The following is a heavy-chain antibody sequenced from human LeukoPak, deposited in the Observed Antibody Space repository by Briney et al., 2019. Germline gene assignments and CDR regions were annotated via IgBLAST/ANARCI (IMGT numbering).Heavy chain of an antibody. CDR3: ARDGRISPYSGMDV. Sequence: SETLSLTCSVSGGSIKSHYYTWIRQPPGKGLEWIGYVYYSGTTSYNPSLESRVSISDDTSKNQVFLWLTSVTAADTAVYYCARDGRISPYSGMDVWGQGTTVTVSS. J-gene: IGHJ6*02. D-gene: IGHD1-26*01. V-gene: IGHV4-59*11. CDR2: VYYSGTT. CDR1: GGSIKSHY.